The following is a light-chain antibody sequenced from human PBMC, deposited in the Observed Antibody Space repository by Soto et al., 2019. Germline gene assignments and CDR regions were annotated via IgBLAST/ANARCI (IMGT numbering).Light chain of an antibody. J-gene: IGLJ2*01. CDR3: SSYTTSTTIL. CDR2: AVY. CDR1: NSDVGAHDL. V-gene: IGLV2-14*01. Sequence: QSVLTQPASVSGSPGQSIAISGTGTNSDVGAHDLVSWYQQHPGKAPRLMIYAVYNRPSGVSDRFSGSKSANTASLTISGLQAEDEAYYYCSSYTTSTTILFGGGTQLTVL.